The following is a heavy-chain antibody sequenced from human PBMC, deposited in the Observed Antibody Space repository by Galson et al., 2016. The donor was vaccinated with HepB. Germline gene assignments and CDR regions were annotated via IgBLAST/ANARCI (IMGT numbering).Heavy chain of an antibody. CDR1: GYTFTDYF. V-gene: IGHV1-2*02. J-gene: IGHJ6*02. CDR3: ARLRRSSSWFYPFDA. D-gene: IGHD2-2*01. Sequence: SVKVSCKASGYTFTDYFIHWVRQAPGQGLEWMGWINPHSGGSNYAQNFEGRVTMTGDTSIRTAYMQLDRLTPDDTAVYYCARLRRSSSWFYPFDAWGLGTTVTVSS. CDR2: INPHSGGS.